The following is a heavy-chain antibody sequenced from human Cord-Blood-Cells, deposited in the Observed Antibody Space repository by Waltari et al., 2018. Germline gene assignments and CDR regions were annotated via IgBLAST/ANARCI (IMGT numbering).Heavy chain of an antibody. CDR3: ATAYYYGSGSYYNFDY. CDR1: VYTLHELS. D-gene: IGHD3-10*01. CDR2: FDPEDGET. Sequence: QVQLVQSGAEVKKPGASVKVSCKVSVYTLHELSMPLVRQAPGKGLEWKGGFDPEDGETIYAQKFQGRVTMTEDTSTDTAYMELSSLRSEDTAVYYCATAYYYGSGSYYNFDYWGQGTLVTVSS. V-gene: IGHV1-24*01. J-gene: IGHJ4*02.